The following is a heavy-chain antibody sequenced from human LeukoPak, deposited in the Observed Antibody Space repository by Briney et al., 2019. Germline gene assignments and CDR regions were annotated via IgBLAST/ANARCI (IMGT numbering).Heavy chain of an antibody. J-gene: IGHJ4*02. CDR1: GFTFSSYS. Sequence: GGSLRLPCAASGFTFSSYSMNWVRQAPGKGLEWVSSISSSSSYIYYADSVKGRFTISRDNAKNSLYLQMNSLRAEDTAVYYCARGRYSSGWYEEPKYYFDYWGQGTLVTVSS. D-gene: IGHD6-19*01. CDR3: ARGRYSSGWYEEPKYYFDY. CDR2: ISSSSSYI. V-gene: IGHV3-21*01.